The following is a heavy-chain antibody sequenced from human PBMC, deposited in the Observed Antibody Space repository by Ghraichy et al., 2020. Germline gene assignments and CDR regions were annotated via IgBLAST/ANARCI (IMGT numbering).Heavy chain of an antibody. CDR1: GDSVSSNSAA. D-gene: IGHD3-3*01. Sequence: SQTLSLTCAISGDSVSSNSAAWNWIRQSPSRGLEWLGRTYYRSKWYNDYAVSVKSRITINPDTSKNQFSLQLNSVTPEDTAVYYCAREPYYDFWSGYDGASWAYSSYMDVWGKGTTVTVSS. J-gene: IGHJ6*03. V-gene: IGHV6-1*01. CDR2: TYYRSKWYN. CDR3: AREPYYDFWSGYDGASWAYSSYMDV.